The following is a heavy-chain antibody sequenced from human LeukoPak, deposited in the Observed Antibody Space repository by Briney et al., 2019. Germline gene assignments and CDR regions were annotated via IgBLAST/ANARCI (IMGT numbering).Heavy chain of an antibody. J-gene: IGHJ3*02. CDR3: ARGVRGVIITFDAFDI. CDR2: IIPIFGTA. V-gene: IGHV1-69*01. D-gene: IGHD3-10*02. Sequence: SVKVSCKASGGTFSSYAISWVRQAPGHGLEWMGGIIPIFGTANYAQKFQGRVTITADESTSTAYMELSSLRSEDTAVYYCARGVRGVIITFDAFDIWGQGTMVTVSS. CDR1: GGTFSSYA.